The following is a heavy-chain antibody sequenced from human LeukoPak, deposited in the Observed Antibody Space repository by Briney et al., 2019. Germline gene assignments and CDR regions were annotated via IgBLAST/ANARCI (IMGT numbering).Heavy chain of an antibody. CDR2: IYPGDSDT. Sequence: GESLKISCKGSGYSFTTYWIGWVRQMPGKGLGGMGIIYPGDSDTRYSPSFQGHITISADKSISTAYLQWSSLKASDTAMYYCARHRDSNYADYWGQGTLVTVSS. J-gene: IGHJ4*02. D-gene: IGHD4-11*01. CDR3: ARHRDSNYADY. V-gene: IGHV5-51*01. CDR1: GYSFTTYW.